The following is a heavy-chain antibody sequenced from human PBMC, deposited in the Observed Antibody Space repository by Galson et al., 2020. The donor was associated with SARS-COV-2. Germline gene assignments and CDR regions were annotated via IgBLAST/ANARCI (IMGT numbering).Heavy chain of an antibody. D-gene: IGHD2-21*01. Sequence: GGSLRLSCAASGFTFSSHAMSWFRQAPGKGLEWVSAVSGSGGTTYYADSVKGRFTISRDNSKNTLYLQMNSLRAEDTAVYYCARVVSGPVVGDDAFAIWGQGTMVTVSS. CDR3: ARVVSGPVVGDDAFAI. V-gene: IGHV3-23*01. CDR2: VSGSGGTT. J-gene: IGHJ3*02. CDR1: GFTFSSHA.